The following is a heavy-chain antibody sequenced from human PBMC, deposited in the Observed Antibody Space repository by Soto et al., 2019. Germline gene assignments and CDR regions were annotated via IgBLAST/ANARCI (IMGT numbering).Heavy chain of an antibody. V-gene: IGHV4-31*03. CDR1: GGSISSGGYY. Sequence: SETLSLTCTVSGGSISSGGYYWSWIRQHPGKGLEWIGYIYYSGSTYYNPSLKSRVTISVDTSKNQFSLKLSSVTAADTAVYYCARTYYYGSKYYFDYWGQGTLVTVSS. CDR2: IYYSGST. CDR3: ARTYYYGSKYYFDY. J-gene: IGHJ4*02. D-gene: IGHD3-10*01.